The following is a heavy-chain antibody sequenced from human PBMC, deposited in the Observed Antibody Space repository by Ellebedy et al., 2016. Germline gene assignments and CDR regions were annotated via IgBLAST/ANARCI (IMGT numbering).Heavy chain of an antibody. CDR3: ARGTAGPPVPDDY. D-gene: IGHD6-13*01. J-gene: IGHJ4*02. Sequence: ASVKVSXXASGYTFTSYYMHWVRQAPGQGLEWMRIINPSGGSTSYAQKFQGRVTMTRDTSTSTVYMELSSLRSEDTAVYYCARGTAGPPVPDDYWGQGTLVTVSS. CDR1: GYTFTSYY. V-gene: IGHV1-46*01. CDR2: INPSGGST.